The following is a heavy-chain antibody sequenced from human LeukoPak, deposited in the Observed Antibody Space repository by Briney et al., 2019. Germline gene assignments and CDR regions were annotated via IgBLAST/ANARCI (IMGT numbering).Heavy chain of an antibody. J-gene: IGHJ4*02. CDR3: ARDVYYDSSGYYH. CDR1: GFTFSDHY. CDR2: ISSSSSYI. D-gene: IGHD3-22*01. Sequence: GGSLRLSCAVSGFTFSDHYMNWVRQAPGKGLEWVSSISSSSSYIYYADSVKGRFTISRDNAKNSLYLQMNSLRAEDTAVYYCARDVYYDSSGYYHWGQGTLVTVSS. V-gene: IGHV3-21*01.